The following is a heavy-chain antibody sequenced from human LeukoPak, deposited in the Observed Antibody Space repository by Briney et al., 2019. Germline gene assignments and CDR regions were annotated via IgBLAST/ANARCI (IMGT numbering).Heavy chain of an antibody. Sequence: ASVKVSCKASGGTFSSYAISWVRQAPGQGLEWMGGIIPIFGTANYAQKFQGGVTITADESTSTAYMELSSLRSEDTAVYYCARDGGSGSYYNSFDPWGQGTLVTVSS. D-gene: IGHD3-10*01. CDR3: ARDGGSGSYYNSFDP. J-gene: IGHJ5*02. CDR2: IIPIFGTA. CDR1: GGTFSSYA. V-gene: IGHV1-69*13.